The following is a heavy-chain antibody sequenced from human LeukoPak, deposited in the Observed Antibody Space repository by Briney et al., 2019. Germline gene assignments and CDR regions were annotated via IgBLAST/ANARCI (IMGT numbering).Heavy chain of an antibody. V-gene: IGHV1-69*05. J-gene: IGHJ2*01. Sequence: SVKVSCKASGGTSSNYAISWVRQAPGQGLEWMGGIIPISGTTNYAQKFQGRVTVTTDESTRIVYMELSSLRSDDTAVYYCARGRGKGTLWSPNWYFDLWGRGTLVTVSS. CDR3: ARGRGKGTLWSPNWYFDL. D-gene: IGHD3-10*01. CDR1: GGTSSNYA. CDR2: IIPISGTT.